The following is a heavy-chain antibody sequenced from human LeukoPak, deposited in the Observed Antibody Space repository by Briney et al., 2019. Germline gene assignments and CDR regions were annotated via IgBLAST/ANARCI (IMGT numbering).Heavy chain of an antibody. Sequence: PGGSLRLSCAASGFTFSSYGMHWVRQAPSKGLEWVAVISYDGSNKYYADSVKGRFTISRDNSKNTLYLQMNSLRAEDTAVYYCAKDRDWYYFDYWGQGTLVTVSS. V-gene: IGHV3-30*18. CDR1: GFTFSSYG. D-gene: IGHD5-24*01. CDR2: ISYDGSNK. CDR3: AKDRDWYYFDY. J-gene: IGHJ4*02.